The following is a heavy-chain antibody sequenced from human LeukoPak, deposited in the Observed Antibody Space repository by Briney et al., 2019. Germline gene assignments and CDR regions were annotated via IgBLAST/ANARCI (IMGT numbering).Heavy chain of an antibody. D-gene: IGHD3-16*01. V-gene: IGHV3-48*01. CDR3: ARDLQVWAYYFDY. Sequence: PGGSLRPSCAASGFTFSTYGMSWVRQAPGKGLEWVSYISSSSSNIYYADSVRGRFTVSRDNAKKSLYLQMNSLRAEDTAVYYCARDLQVWAYYFDYWGQGTLVTVSS. CDR2: ISSSSSNI. CDR1: GFTFSTYG. J-gene: IGHJ4*02.